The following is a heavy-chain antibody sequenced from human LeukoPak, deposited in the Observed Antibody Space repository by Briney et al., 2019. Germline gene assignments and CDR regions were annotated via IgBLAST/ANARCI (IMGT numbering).Heavy chain of an antibody. J-gene: IGHJ4*02. D-gene: IGHD3-3*01. CDR3: ARISIFGVVTQVNALDY. CDR2: IYYSGST. Sequence: SETLSLTCTVSGGSIRSSSYYWGWIRQPPGKGLEWIGSIYYSGSTDYNPSLKSRVTISVDTSKNQFSLKVTSLTAADTAVYYCARISIFGVVTQVNALDYWGQGTLVTVSS. V-gene: IGHV4-39*01. CDR1: GGSIRSSSYY.